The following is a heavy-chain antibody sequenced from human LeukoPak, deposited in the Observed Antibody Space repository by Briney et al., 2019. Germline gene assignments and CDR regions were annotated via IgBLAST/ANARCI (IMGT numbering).Heavy chain of an antibody. J-gene: IGHJ3*02. D-gene: IGHD2/OR15-2a*01. CDR2: IYYSGST. Sequence: SQTLSLTCTVSGGSISSGGYYWSWIRQHPGKGLEWIGYIYYSGSTYYNPSLKSRVTISVDTSKNQFSLKLSSVTAADTAVYYCARFESIKPLDAFDIWGQGTMVTVSS. V-gene: IGHV4-31*03. CDR1: GGSISSGGYY. CDR3: ARFESIKPLDAFDI.